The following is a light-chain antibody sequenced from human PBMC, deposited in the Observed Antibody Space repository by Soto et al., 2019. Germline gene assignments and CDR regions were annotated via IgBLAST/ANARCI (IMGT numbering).Light chain of an antibody. CDR3: KQSYSTPQT. CDR1: QSISSY. Sequence: DIQMTQSPSSLSASVGDRVTITCRASQSISSYLNWYQQKPGKAPKLLIYAASSLQSGVPSRFSGSGSGTDFTLTISNLQPEDFATYYCKQSYSTPQTVGQGTKVEIK. CDR2: AAS. J-gene: IGKJ1*01. V-gene: IGKV1-39*01.